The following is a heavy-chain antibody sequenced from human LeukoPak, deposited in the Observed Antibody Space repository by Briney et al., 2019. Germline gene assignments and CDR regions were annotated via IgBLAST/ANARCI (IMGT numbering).Heavy chain of an antibody. CDR2: IWYDGSNK. V-gene: IGHV3-33*06. CDR3: AKGLYYLDY. CDR1: GFTFSSYG. Sequence: PGGSLRLSCAASGFTFSSYGMHWVRQAQGKGLEWVAVIWYDGSNKYYADSVKGRFAISRDNSKNTLHLQMNSLRAEDTAVYYCAKGLYYLDYWGQGTLVTVSS. J-gene: IGHJ4*02.